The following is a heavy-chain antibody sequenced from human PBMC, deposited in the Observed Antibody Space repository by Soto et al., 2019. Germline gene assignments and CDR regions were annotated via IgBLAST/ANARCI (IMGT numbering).Heavy chain of an antibody. CDR3: AKAPASVTMAYYGMDV. Sequence: PGGSLRLSCAASGFTFSSYAMSWVRQAPGKGLEWVSAISGSGGSTYYADSVKGRFTISRDNSKNTLYLQMNSLRAEDTAVYYCAKAPASVTMAYYGMDVWGQGTTVTVS. CDR2: ISGSGGST. CDR1: GFTFSSYA. D-gene: IGHD3-10*01. J-gene: IGHJ6*02. V-gene: IGHV3-23*01.